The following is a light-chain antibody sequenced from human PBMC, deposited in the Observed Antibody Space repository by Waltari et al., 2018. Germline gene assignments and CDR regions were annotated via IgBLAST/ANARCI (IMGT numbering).Light chain of an antibody. CDR3: CSYAGNYIMI. CDR2: DFR. CDR1: KSDVGAYAY. Sequence: QSVLTQPRSVSGSRGQSVTISCTGNKSDVGAYAYVSWYQHHPGKVPKLMIYDFRRRPSGVPPRFSGSKSGNSASLTISGLQTEDEADYYCCSYAGNYIMIFGGGTKVTVL. J-gene: IGLJ2*01. V-gene: IGLV2-11*01.